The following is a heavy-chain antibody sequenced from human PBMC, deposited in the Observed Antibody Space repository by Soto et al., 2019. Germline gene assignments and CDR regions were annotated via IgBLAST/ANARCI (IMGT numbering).Heavy chain of an antibody. CDR1: GGSISSISSY. Sequence: PSETLSLTCTVSGGSISSISSYWGWIRQPPGKGLEWIGNVYYSGSTYSNPSLKSRLTISADTSKNQFSLKLSSVTAADTAVYYCAGTYVPATILAYYFYGMGVWGQGTTVTVS. CDR3: AGTYVPATILAYYFYGMGV. J-gene: IGHJ6*02. CDR2: VYYSGST. V-gene: IGHV4-39*01. D-gene: IGHD2-2*01.